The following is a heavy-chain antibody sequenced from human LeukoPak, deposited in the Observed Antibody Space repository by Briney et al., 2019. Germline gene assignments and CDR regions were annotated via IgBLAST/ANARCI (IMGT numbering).Heavy chain of an antibody. V-gene: IGHV3-30-3*01. CDR3: ARDKYYYCYGMDV. CDR1: GFTFSSYA. J-gene: IGHJ6*02. Sequence: PGRSLRLSCAASGFTFSSYAMHWVRQAPGKGLEWVAVISYDGSNKYYADSVKGRFTISRDNSKNTLYLQMNSLRAEGTAVYYCARDKYYYCYGMDVWGQGTTVTVSS. CDR2: ISYDGSNK.